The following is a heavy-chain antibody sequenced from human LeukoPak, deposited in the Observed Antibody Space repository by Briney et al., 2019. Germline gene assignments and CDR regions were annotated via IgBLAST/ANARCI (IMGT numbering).Heavy chain of an antibody. CDR3: AEVDAFDI. CDR1: GFTFSSYG. V-gene: IGHV3-30*02. Sequence: GGSLRLSCAASGFTFSSYGMHWVRQPPGKGLEWVAFIRYDGSKKYYADSVKGRFTISRDNSKNTLYLQMNSLRAEDTAVYYCAEVDAFDIWGQGTMVTVSS. J-gene: IGHJ3*02. CDR2: IRYDGSKK.